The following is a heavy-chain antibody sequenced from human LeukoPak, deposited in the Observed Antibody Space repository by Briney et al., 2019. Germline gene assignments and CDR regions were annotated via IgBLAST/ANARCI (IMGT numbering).Heavy chain of an antibody. D-gene: IGHD2-2*01. CDR1: GFTVSSNY. Sequence: GGSLRLSCAASGFTVSSNYMSWVRQAPGKGLEWVSVIYSGGSTYYADSVKGRFTISRDNSKNTLYLQMNSLRAEDTAVYYCARAPPTYCSSTSCPYYSQFDYWGQGTLVTVSS. V-gene: IGHV3-53*01. J-gene: IGHJ4*02. CDR2: IYSGGST. CDR3: ARAPPTYCSSTSCPYYSQFDY.